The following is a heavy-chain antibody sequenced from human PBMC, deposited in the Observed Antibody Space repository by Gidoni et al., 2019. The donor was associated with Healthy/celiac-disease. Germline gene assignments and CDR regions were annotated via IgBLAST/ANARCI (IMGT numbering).Heavy chain of an antibody. D-gene: IGHD5-18*01. CDR1: GFTFSSYG. Sequence: QVQLVESGGGVVQPGRSLRLSCADSGFTFSSYGMHWVRQAPGKGLEWVAVISYDGSNKYYADSVKGRFTISRDNSKNTLYLQMNSLRAEDTAVYYCANGNTGRNSYGFDYWGQGTLVTVSS. CDR3: ANGNTGRNSYGFDY. J-gene: IGHJ4*02. V-gene: IGHV3-30*18. CDR2: ISYDGSNK.